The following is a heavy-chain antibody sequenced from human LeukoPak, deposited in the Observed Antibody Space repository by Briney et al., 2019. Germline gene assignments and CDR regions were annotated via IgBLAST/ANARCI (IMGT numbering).Heavy chain of an antibody. CDR1: GGSFSGYY. V-gene: IGHV4-34*01. CDR3: ARHPRNYYYYYMDV. Sequence: ASETLSLTCAVYGGSFSGYYWSWIRQPPGKGLEWIGEINHSGSTNYNPSLKSRVTISVDTSKNQFSLKLSSVTAADTAVYYCARHPRNYYYYYMDVWGKGTTVTVSS. CDR2: INHSGST. J-gene: IGHJ6*03.